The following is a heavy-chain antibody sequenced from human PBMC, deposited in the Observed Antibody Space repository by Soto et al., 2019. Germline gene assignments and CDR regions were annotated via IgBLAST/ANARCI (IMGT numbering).Heavy chain of an antibody. CDR2: ISSGSSTI. D-gene: IGHD4-4*01. Sequence: EVQLVESGGGLVQPGGSLRLSCTASGFTFSTYSMNWVRQAPGKGLEWVSYISSGSSTIYYADSVKGRFTISRDNAKNSLYLQMNSLRAEDTAVYYCARERSNYGPEDYWGQGTLVTVSS. J-gene: IGHJ4*02. V-gene: IGHV3-48*01. CDR3: ARERSNYGPEDY. CDR1: GFTFSTYS.